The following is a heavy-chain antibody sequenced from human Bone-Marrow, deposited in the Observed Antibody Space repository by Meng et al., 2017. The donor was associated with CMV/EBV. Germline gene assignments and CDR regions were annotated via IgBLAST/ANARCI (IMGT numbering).Heavy chain of an antibody. J-gene: IGHJ6*02. CDR3: ARDQEPYTIFGVVIIGYYYYGMDV. V-gene: IGHV3-21*01. CDR1: GLTFSTYE. CDR2: ISSSSSYI. Sequence: GGSLRLSCVASGLTFSTYEMNWVRQAPGKGLEWVSSISSSSSYIYYADSVKGRFTISRDNAKNSLYLQMNSLRAEDTAVYYCARDQEPYTIFGVVIIGYYYYGMDVWGQGTTVTVSS. D-gene: IGHD3-3*01.